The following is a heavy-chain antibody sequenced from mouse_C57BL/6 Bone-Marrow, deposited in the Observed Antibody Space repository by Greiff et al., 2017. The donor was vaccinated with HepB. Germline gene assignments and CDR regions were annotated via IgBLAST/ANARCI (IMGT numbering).Heavy chain of an antibody. D-gene: IGHD2-3*01. V-gene: IGHV6-3*01. Sequence: EVMLVESGGGLVQPGGSMKLSCVASGFTFSNYWMNWVRQSPEKGLEWVAQIRLKSDNYATHYAESVKGRFTISRDDSKSSVYLQMNNLRAEDTGIYYCTGGGYYYLDYWGQGTTLTVSS. CDR3: TGGGYYYLDY. CDR2: IRLKSDNYAT. CDR1: GFTFSNYW. J-gene: IGHJ2*01.